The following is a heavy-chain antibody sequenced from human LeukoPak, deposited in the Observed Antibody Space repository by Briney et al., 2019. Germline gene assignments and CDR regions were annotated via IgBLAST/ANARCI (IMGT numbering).Heavy chain of an antibody. J-gene: IGHJ6*03. Sequence: SETLSLTCAVYGGSFSGYCWSWIRQPPGKGLEWIGEINHSGSTNYNPSLKSRVTISVDTSKNQFSLKLSSVTAADTAVYYCARQKAIYYYYYYMDVWGKGTTVTVSS. CDR2: INHSGST. CDR1: GGSFSGYC. CDR3: ARQKAIYYYYYYMDV. V-gene: IGHV4-34*01.